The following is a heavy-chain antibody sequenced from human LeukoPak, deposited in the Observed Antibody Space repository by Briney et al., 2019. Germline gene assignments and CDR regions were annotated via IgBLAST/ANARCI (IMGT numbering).Heavy chain of an antibody. J-gene: IGHJ3*02. D-gene: IGHD5-24*01. CDR3: AREGSKRWLHLDAFDI. Sequence: SETLSPSCAVYGGSFSGYYWSWIRQPPRKGLEWIGEINHSGSTNYNPSLKSRVTISVDTSKNQFSLKLSSVTAADTAVYYCAREGSKRWLHLDAFDIWGQGTMVTVSS. V-gene: IGHV4-34*01. CDR1: GGSFSGYY. CDR2: INHSGST.